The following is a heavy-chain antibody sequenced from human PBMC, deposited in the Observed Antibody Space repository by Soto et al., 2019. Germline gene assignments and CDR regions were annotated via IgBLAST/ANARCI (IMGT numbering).Heavy chain of an antibody. J-gene: IGHJ3*02. V-gene: IGHV3-23*01. CDR1: GFTFNNYG. CDR2: ILVGGST. D-gene: IGHD1-1*01. Sequence: GGSLRLSCSVSGFTFNNYGINWVRQAPGRGLEWVSTILVGGSTHYEDSVKGRFTISRDTSKNTVYLQMNSLTAGDTAFYYCAKATATSGGAFEIYGQGTMVTVSS. CDR3: AKATATSGGAFEI.